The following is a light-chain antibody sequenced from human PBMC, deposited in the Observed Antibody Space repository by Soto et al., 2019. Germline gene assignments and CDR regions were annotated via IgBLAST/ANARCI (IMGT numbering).Light chain of an antibody. V-gene: IGLV2-14*01. CDR3: SSKRGSTGV. CDR2: DVS. Sequence: ALTQPASVSGSPGQTITISCTGTSSDVGGYDYVSWHQQHPGKAPKLMIYDVSKRPSGVSNRFSGSKSGNTASLTISGLQAEDEADYYCSSKRGSTGVFGTGTKVTVL. CDR1: SSDVGGYDY. J-gene: IGLJ1*01.